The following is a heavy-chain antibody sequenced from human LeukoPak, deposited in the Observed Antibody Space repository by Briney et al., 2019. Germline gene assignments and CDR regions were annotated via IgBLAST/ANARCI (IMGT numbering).Heavy chain of an antibody. Sequence: GGSLRLSCAASGFTFSKYWMLWVRQAPGKGLESVSRNNTDGTVTTYADSVKGRFTVSRDNADNTMFLQMNSVRDEDTAVYYCATKQWLAPPPDSWGQGTPVTVSS. D-gene: IGHD6-19*01. CDR2: NNTDGTVT. CDR3: ATKQWLAPPPDS. V-gene: IGHV3-74*01. CDR1: GFTFSKYW. J-gene: IGHJ4*02.